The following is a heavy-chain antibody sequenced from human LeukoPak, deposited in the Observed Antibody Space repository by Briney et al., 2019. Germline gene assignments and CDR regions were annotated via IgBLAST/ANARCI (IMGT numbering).Heavy chain of an antibody. CDR1: GYTFTGYY. J-gene: IGHJ4*02. Sequence: ASVKVSCKASGYTFTGYYIHWVRQAPGQGLEWMGWINPNSGGTKYAQKFQGRVTMTRDTSISTACMELSSLTSDDTALHYCATDGAVAGTAYPEYWGQGTLVTVSS. CDR2: INPNSGGT. V-gene: IGHV1-2*02. CDR3: ATDGAVAGTAYPEY. D-gene: IGHD6-19*01.